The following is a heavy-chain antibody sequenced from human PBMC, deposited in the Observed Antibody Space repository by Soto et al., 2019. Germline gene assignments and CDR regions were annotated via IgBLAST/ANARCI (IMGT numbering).Heavy chain of an antibody. CDR2: ISYDGSNK. V-gene: IGHV3-30-3*01. Sequence: QVQLVESGGGVVQAGRSVRLSCAASGLTFSSYAMHWVRQAPGKGLEWVAVISYDGSNKYYADSVKGRFTISRDNSKNTLYLQMNSLRAEDTAVYYCARDKDYDSSGGGFDYWGQGTLVTVSS. J-gene: IGHJ4*02. D-gene: IGHD3-22*01. CDR1: GLTFSSYA. CDR3: ARDKDYDSSGGGFDY.